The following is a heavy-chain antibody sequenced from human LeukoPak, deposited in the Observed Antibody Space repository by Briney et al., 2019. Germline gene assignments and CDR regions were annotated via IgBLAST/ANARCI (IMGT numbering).Heavy chain of an antibody. D-gene: IGHD3-10*01. CDR1: GGSFSGYY. J-gene: IGHJ6*04. CDR2: INHSGST. V-gene: IGHV4-34*01. CDR3: ARGRITMVRGGPHRPPYYYGMDV. Sequence: SETLSLTCAVYGGSFSGYYWSWIRQPPGKGLEWIGEINHSGSTNYNPSLKSRVTISVDPSKNQFSLKLSSVTAADTAVYYCARGRITMVRGGPHRPPYYYGMDVWGKGTTVTVSS.